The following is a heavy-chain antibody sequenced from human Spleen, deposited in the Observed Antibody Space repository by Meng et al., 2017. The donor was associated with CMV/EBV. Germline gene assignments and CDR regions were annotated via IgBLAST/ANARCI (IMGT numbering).Heavy chain of an antibody. CDR3: SRGDFGGNSFYYYGMDV. D-gene: IGHD4-23*01. J-gene: IGHJ6*02. Sequence: GESLKISCTASGFTFGDYAMSWVRQAPGKGLEWVRFIRSKSYGGTTEYAASAKGRFTVSRDDSKSIAYLQMNSLKTEDTAVYYCSRGDFGGNSFYYYGMDVWGQGTTVTVSS. CDR1: GFTFGDYA. V-gene: IGHV3-49*04. CDR2: IRSKSYGGTT.